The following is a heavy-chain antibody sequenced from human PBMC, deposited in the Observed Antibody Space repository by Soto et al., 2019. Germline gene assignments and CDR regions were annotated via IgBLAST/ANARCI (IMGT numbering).Heavy chain of an antibody. J-gene: IGHJ4*02. Sequence: PSETLSLTCTVSGGSISNYYWSWIRQPPGKGLEWIGYIYNSGSTDYNPSLKSRVTISVDTSKNQFSLKLSSVTAADTAVYYCVRSHGCDWGQGTLVTVSS. CDR2: IYNSGST. CDR3: VRSHGCD. CDR1: GGSISNYY. V-gene: IGHV4-59*08. D-gene: IGHD6-19*01.